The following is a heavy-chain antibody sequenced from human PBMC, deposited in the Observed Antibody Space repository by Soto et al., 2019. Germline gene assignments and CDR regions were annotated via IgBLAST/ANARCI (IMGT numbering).Heavy chain of an antibody. CDR2: IYNSGST. D-gene: IGHD3-10*01. V-gene: IGHV4-61*01. J-gene: IGHJ4*02. CDR3: AGDYGSGSYRFDY. Sequence: PSETLSLTCTVSGGSISISSYYWGWIRLPPGKGLEWIGYIYNSGSTTYNPSLKSRLTMSIDTSEKQFSLKLSSVTAADTAVYYCAGDYGSGSYRFDYWGQGALVTVSS. CDR1: GGSISISSYY.